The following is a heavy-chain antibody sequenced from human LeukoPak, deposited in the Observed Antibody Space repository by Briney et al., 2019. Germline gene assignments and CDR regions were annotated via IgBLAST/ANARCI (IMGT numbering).Heavy chain of an antibody. D-gene: IGHD1-1*01. J-gene: IGHJ4*02. V-gene: IGHV4-39*01. CDR1: GGSISSSSYY. Sequence: PSETLSLTCTVSGGSISSSSYYSGWIRQPPGKGLEWIGSIYYIGSPYYNPSLKSRVTISVDTSKNQFSLKLSSVTAADTAVYYCASHERGGLSFDYWGQGTLVTVSS. CDR3: ASHERGGLSFDY. CDR2: IYYIGSP.